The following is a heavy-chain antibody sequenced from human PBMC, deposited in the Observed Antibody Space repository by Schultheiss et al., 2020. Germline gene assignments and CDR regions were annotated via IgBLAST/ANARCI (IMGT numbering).Heavy chain of an antibody. CDR1: GGSISSGDYY. CDR3: ARVNDFWSGYRRLDY. Sequence: SETLSLTCTVSGGSISSGDYYWGWIRQPPGKGLEWIGSIYHSGSTYYNPSLKSRVTISVDTSKNQFSLKLSSVTAADTAVYYCARVNDFWSGYRRLDYWGQGTLVTVSS. CDR2: IYHSGST. D-gene: IGHD3-3*01. V-gene: IGHV4-39*07. J-gene: IGHJ4*02.